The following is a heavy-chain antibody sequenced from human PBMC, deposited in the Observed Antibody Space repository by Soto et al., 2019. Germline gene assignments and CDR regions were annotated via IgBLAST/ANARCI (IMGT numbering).Heavy chain of an antibody. J-gene: IGHJ4*03. Sequence: PAETLSLTCTVSGSSISTNNYYWGWIRQPPGKGLEWIGSVFYSGITDYNPSVKSRLTISIDTSKNQFSLQLNSVTAADTAVYYCARLFCSNGVCYDYWGHGTLVTVS. CDR3: ARLFCSNGVCYDY. D-gene: IGHD2-8*01. CDR1: GSSISTNNYY. CDR2: VFYSGIT. V-gene: IGHV4-39*01.